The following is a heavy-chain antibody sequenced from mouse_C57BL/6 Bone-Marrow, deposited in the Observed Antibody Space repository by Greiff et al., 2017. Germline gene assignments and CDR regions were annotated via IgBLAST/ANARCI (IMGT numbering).Heavy chain of an antibody. CDR1: GYTFTSYT. J-gene: IGHJ4*01. Sequence: VQLQQSGAELARPGASVKMSCKASGYTFTSYTMHWVKQRPGQGLEWIGYINPSSGYTKYNQKFKDKATLTADKSSSTAYMQLSSLTSEDSAVYYCARRGSNYSAMDYWGQGTSVTVSS. CDR2: INPSSGYT. D-gene: IGHD1-1*01. V-gene: IGHV1-4*01. CDR3: ARRGSNYSAMDY.